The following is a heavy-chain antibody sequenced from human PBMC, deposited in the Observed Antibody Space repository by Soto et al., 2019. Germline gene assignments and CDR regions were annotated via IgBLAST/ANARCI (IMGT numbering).Heavy chain of an antibody. CDR3: ARGGTDYYDSSGDAFDI. Sequence: ASVKVSCKASGYTFTSYYMHWVRQAPGQGLEWMGIINPSGGSTSYAQKFRGRVTMTRDTSTSTVYMELSSLRSEDTAVYYCARGGTDYYDSSGDAFDIWGQGTMVTVSS. CDR2: INPSGGST. V-gene: IGHV1-46*01. J-gene: IGHJ3*02. D-gene: IGHD3-22*01. CDR1: GYTFTSYY.